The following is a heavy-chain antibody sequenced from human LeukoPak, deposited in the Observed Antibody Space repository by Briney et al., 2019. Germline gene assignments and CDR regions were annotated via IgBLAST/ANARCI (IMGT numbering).Heavy chain of an antibody. V-gene: IGHV1-69*04. CDR2: IIPILGIA. CDR3: ARGTHPSSYSGYDYVHFVY. J-gene: IGHJ4*02. D-gene: IGHD5-12*01. CDR1: GGTFSSYA. Sequence: GASVKVSCKASGGTFSSYAISWVRQAPGQGLEWMGRIIPILGIANYAQKFQGRVTITADKSTSTAYMELSSLRSEDTAVYYCARGTHPSSYSGYDYVHFVYWGQGTLVTVSS.